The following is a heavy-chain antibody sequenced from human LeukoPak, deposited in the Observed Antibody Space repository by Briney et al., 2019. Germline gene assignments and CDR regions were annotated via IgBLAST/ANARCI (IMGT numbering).Heavy chain of an antibody. CDR2: ISSSSSYI. J-gene: IGHJ5*02. V-gene: IGHV3-21*01. D-gene: IGHD2-15*01. CDR3: ARLYRVAATFDP. CDR1: GFTFSSYS. Sequence: PGGSLRLSCAASGFTFSSYSMNWVRQAPGKGLEWVSSISSSSSYIYYADSVKGRFTISRDNAKNSLYLQMNSLRAEDTAVYYCARLYRVAATFDPWGQGTPVTVSS.